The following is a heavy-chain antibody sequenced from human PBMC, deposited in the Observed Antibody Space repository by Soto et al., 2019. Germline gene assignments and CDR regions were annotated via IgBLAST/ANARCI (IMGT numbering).Heavy chain of an antibody. J-gene: IGHJ6*02. D-gene: IGHD2-8*02. V-gene: IGHV3-23*01. CDR1: GFIFNNYA. Sequence: ESVGGLVQPGGSLRLSCAASGFIFNNYALTWVRQSPGKGLEWVSTSGGSGGTTYYADSVKGRFTISRDSSKNTLSLQMNSLRVEDTATYYCARDWTGNTCPCLDVWGQGTTVSVSS. CDR2: SGGSGGTT. CDR3: ARDWTGNTCPCLDV.